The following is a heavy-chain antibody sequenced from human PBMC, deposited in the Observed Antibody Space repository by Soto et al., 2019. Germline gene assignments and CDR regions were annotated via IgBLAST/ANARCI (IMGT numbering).Heavy chain of an antibody. Sequence: ESGGGLVQPGGSLRLSCAASGFTFSSYAMSWVRQAPGKGLEWVSAISGSGGSTYYADSVKGRFTISRDNSKNTLYLQMNSLRAEDTAVYYCAKDALGYCISTSCLGPDYWGQGTLVTVSS. D-gene: IGHD2-2*01. CDR1: GFTFSSYA. V-gene: IGHV3-23*01. J-gene: IGHJ4*02. CDR3: AKDALGYCISTSCLGPDY. CDR2: ISGSGGST.